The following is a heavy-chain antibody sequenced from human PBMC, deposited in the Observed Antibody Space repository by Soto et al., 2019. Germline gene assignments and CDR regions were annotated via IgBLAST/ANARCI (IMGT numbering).Heavy chain of an antibody. V-gene: IGHV4-4*07. J-gene: IGHJ5*02. CDR3: ARDGGGSVVPNWFDP. CDR1: DGSISPYY. D-gene: IGHD3-22*01. Sequence: QVQLQESGPGLVKPSETLSLTCSVSDGSISPYYWNWIRQPAGKGLEWIGRIDANGYTNYNPSLKGRVTRSVDTSKNQFSVKVTSVTDADTAMYYCARDGGGSVVPNWFDPWGRGTLVTVSS. CDR2: IDANGYT.